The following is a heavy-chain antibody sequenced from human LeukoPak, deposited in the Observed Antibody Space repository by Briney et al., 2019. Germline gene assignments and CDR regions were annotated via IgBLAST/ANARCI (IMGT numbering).Heavy chain of an antibody. V-gene: IGHV4-59*12. CDR1: GGSISSYY. Sequence: SETLSLTCTVSGGSISSYYWSWIRQPPGKGLEWIGYIYYSGSTNYNPSLKSRVTISVDTSKNQFSLKLSSVTAADTAVYYCASRLGYCSGGSCYSEGVDYWGQGTLVTVSS. CDR3: ASRLGYCSGGSCYSEGVDY. CDR2: IYYSGST. J-gene: IGHJ4*02. D-gene: IGHD2-15*01.